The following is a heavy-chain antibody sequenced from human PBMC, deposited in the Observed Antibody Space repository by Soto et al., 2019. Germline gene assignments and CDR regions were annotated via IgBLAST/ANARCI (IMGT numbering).Heavy chain of an antibody. CDR3: ARDRSRFGNDY. CDR1: GGSISSYY. Sequence: PSETLSLTCTVSGGSISSYYWSWIRQPPGKGLEWIGYIYYSGSTNYNPSLKSRVTISVDTSKNQFSLKLSSVTAADTAVYYCARDRSRFGNDYWGQGTMGTVSS. V-gene: IGHV4-59*01. D-gene: IGHD3-10*01. J-gene: IGHJ4*02. CDR2: IYYSGST.